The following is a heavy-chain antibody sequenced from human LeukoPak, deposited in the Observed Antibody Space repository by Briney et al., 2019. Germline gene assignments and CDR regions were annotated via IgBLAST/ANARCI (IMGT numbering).Heavy chain of an antibody. CDR2: TNPNSGNT. D-gene: IGHD3-16*01. Sequence: ASVKVSCKASGYGVTCYDLYWVRHRTGQGLEWMGWTNPNSGNTGYAQKFQGRVTITRNTPLSTAYMELSSLRSEDTAVYYCARTPPGGDVDHWGEGTLVTVSS. J-gene: IGHJ4*02. V-gene: IGHV1-8*01. CDR3: ARTPPGGDVDH. CDR1: GYGVTCYD.